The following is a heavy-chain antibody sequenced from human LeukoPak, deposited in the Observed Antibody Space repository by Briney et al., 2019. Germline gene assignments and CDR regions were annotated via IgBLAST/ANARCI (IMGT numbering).Heavy chain of an antibody. J-gene: IGHJ6*02. CDR3: ARSRVVRGGNKHYYYYGMDV. Sequence: PAETLSLTCTVSGGSISSYYWSWIRQPPGKGLEWIGFIYYSGSTNYNPSLKSRVTISVDTSKNQFSLKLSSVTAADTAVYYCARSRVVRGGNKHYYYYGMDVWGQGTTVTVSS. CDR2: IYYSGST. V-gene: IGHV4-59*12. D-gene: IGHD3-10*01. CDR1: GGSISSYY.